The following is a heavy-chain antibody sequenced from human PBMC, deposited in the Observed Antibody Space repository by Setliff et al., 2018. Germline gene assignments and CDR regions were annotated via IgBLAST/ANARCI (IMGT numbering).Heavy chain of an antibody. V-gene: IGHV4-38-2*02. CDR3: ARDLGHGGDSDY. CDR2: IGHTGSI. J-gene: IGHJ4*02. CDR1: GYSISSGYI. Sequence: PSETLSLTCTVSGYSISSGYIWGWIRQPPGKGLEWVGNIGHTGSINYNPSRKSRLTISRDTSKNQVSLKLNSVTATDTAVYYCARDLGHGGDSDYWGQGILVTVSS. D-gene: IGHD2-21*02.